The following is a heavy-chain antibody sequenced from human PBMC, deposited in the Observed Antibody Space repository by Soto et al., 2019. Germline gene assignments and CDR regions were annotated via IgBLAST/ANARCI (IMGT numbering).Heavy chain of an antibody. CDR1: GYTFTSYY. J-gene: IGHJ6*02. D-gene: IGHD6-19*01. V-gene: IGHV1-69*13. CDR2: IIPIFGTA. CDR3: ARDWTAVAGTLGYYGMDV. Sequence: GASVKVSCKASGYTFTSYYMHWVRQAPGQGLEWMGIIIPIFGTANYAQKFQGRVTIAADESTSTAYMELSSLRSEDTAVYYCARDWTAVAGTLGYYGMDVWGQGTTVTVSS.